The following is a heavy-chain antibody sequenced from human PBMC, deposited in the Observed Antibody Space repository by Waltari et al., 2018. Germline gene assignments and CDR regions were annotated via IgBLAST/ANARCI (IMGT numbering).Heavy chain of an antibody. Sequence: EVQLVESGGGLVQPGRSLRLSCAASGFTFDDYAMHWVRQAPGKGLEWVSGISWNSGSIGYADSVKGRFTISRDNAKNSLYLQMNSLRAEDTALYYCALGGWYPDYWGQGTLVTVSS. V-gene: IGHV3-9*01. D-gene: IGHD6-19*01. J-gene: IGHJ4*02. CDR3: ALGGWYPDY. CDR1: GFTFDDYA. CDR2: ISWNSGSI.